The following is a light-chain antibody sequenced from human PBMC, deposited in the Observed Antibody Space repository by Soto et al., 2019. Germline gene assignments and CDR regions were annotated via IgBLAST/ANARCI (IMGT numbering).Light chain of an antibody. CDR1: NIENKS. J-gene: IGLJ2*01. Sequence: SYELTQPPSVSVAPGKTARITCGGNNIENKSVHWFQQRPGQAPVLVIYYDSDRPSGIPERFSGSNSGNTATLTISRVEAGDEADYYCQVWDSSSDHPVFGGGTKLTVL. CDR3: QVWDSSSDHPV. CDR2: YDS. V-gene: IGLV3-21*04.